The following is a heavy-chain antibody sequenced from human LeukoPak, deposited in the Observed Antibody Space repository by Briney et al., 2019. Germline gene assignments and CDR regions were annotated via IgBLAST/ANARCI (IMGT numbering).Heavy chain of an antibody. V-gene: IGHV4-4*02. CDR1: GGSISSSNW. Sequence: SETLSLTCAVSGGSISSSNWWSWVRQPPGKGLEWIGEIYHSGSTNYNPSLKSRVTISIDKSKNQFSLKLSSVTAADTAVYYCARGVRGYYYYYMDVWGKGTTVTVSS. CDR2: IYHSGST. CDR3: ARGVRGYYYYYMDV. D-gene: IGHD3-10*01. J-gene: IGHJ6*03.